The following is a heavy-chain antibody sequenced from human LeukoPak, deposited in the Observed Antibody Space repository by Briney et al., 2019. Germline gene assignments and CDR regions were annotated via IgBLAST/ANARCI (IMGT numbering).Heavy chain of an antibody. J-gene: IGHJ4*02. CDR3: VRETTEGAKDY. D-gene: IGHD1-14*01. CDR2: ISSSSHYT. Sequence: SGGSLRLSCAASGFTFRDHYMGWVRQAPGQGLAWVSYISSSSHYTNYVVSVRGRFIISRDNVKDSLYLQMNSLRVDDTAIYYSVRETTEGAKDYWGQGTQVTVSS. CDR1: GFTFRDHY. V-gene: IGHV3-11*05.